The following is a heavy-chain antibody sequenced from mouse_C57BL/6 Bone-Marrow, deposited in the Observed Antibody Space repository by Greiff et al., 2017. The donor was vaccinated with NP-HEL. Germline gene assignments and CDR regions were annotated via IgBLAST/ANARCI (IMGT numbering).Heavy chain of an antibody. CDR1: GFTFSDYY. CDR3: ASLYYGNY. D-gene: IGHD2-1*01. J-gene: IGHJ2*01. V-gene: IGHV5-12*01. Sequence: EVHLVESGGGLVQPGGSLKLSCAASGFTFSDYYMYWVRQTPEKRLEWVAYISNGGGSTYYPDTVKGRFTISRDNAKNTLYLQMSRLKSEDTAMYYCASLYYGNYWGQGTTLTVSS. CDR2: ISNGGGST.